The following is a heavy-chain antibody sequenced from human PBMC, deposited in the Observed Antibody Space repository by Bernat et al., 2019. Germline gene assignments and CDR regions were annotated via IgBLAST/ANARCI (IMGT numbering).Heavy chain of an antibody. CDR1: GFTFDDYG. D-gene: IGHD3-9*01. CDR3: ARDGYDVLTGPHDY. CDR2: INWNGGST. Sequence: EVQLVESGGGVVRPGGSLRLSCVASGFTFDDYGMCWVRHAPGKGLEWVSGINWNGGSTGYADSVKGRFTISRDNAKNSLYLQMNSLRAEDTALYYCARDGYDVLTGPHDYWGQGTLVTVSS. J-gene: IGHJ4*02. V-gene: IGHV3-20*04.